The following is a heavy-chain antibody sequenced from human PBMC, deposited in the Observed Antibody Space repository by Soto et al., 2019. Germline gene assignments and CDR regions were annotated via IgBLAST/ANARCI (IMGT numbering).Heavy chain of an antibody. CDR3: SRASAGAPLYYFVY. J-gene: IGHJ4*02. CDR2: INHSGST. Sequence: SETLSLTSAVYGGSFSGYYWSWIRQPPGKGLEWIGEINHSGSTNYNPSLKSRVTISVDTSKNQFSLKLSSVTAADTAVYYCSRASAGAPLYYFVYWGQGPLVTVS. V-gene: IGHV4-34*01. CDR1: GGSFSGYY.